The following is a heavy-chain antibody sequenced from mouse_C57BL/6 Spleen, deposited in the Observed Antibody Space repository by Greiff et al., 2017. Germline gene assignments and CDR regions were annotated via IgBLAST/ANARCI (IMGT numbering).Heavy chain of an antibody. J-gene: IGHJ3*01. CDR3: ARSGFITTVVEGFAY. Sequence: QVQLQQSGAELVKPGASVKISCKASGYAFSSYWMNWVKQRPGKGLEWIGQIYPGDGDTNYNGKFKGKATLTADKSSSTAYMQLSSLTSEDSAVYFCARSGFITTVVEGFAYWGQGTLVTVSA. CDR1: GYAFSSYW. V-gene: IGHV1-80*01. CDR2: IYPGDGDT. D-gene: IGHD1-1*01.